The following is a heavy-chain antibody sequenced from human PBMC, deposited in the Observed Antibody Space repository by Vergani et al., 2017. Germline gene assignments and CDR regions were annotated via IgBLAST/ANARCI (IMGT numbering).Heavy chain of an antibody. CDR3: AKGQRVLAASNCFDP. CDR2: ISYDGSNK. V-gene: IGHV3-30*18. D-gene: IGHD2-2*01. CDR1: GFTFSSYG. Sequence: QVQLVESGGGVVQPGRSLRLSCAASGFTFSSYGMHWVRQAPGKGLEWVAVISYDGSNKYYADSVKGRFTISRDNSKNTLYLQMNSLRAEDTAVYYCAKGQRVLAASNCFDPWGQGTLVTVSS. J-gene: IGHJ5*02.